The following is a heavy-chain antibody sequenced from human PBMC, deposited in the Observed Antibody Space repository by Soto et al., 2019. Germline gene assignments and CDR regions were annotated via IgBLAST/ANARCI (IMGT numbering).Heavy chain of an antibody. CDR2: INHSGST. J-gene: IGHJ6*03. CDR3: ARDGVATEGIAAAGTNHYYYMDV. Sequence: PSETLSLTCAVYGGSFSGYYWSWIRQPPGKGLEWIGEINHSGSTNYNPSLKSRVTISVDTSKNQFSLKLSSVTAADTAVYYCARDGVATEGIAAAGTNHYYYMDVWGKGTTVTVSS. CDR1: GGSFSGYY. V-gene: IGHV4-34*01. D-gene: IGHD6-13*01.